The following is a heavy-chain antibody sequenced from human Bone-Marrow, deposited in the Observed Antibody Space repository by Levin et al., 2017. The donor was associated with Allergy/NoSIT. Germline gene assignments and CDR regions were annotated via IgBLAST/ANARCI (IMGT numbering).Heavy chain of an antibody. Sequence: SGPTLVKPTQTFTLTCTFSGFSLSTTGVGVGWIRQPPGKALEWLALIYWDNDKRYSPSLRSRLTITKDTSKNQVVLTMSNMDPVDTGTYYCARRQGGDFPYYYYSGLDVWGQGTTVTVSS. J-gene: IGHJ6*02. CDR3: ARRQGGDFPYYYYSGLDV. V-gene: IGHV2-5*02. CDR2: IYWDNDK. D-gene: IGHD2-21*02. CDR1: GFSLSTTGVG.